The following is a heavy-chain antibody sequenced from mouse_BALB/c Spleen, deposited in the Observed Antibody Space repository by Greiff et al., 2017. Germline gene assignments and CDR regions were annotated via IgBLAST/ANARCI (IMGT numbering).Heavy chain of an antibody. J-gene: IGHJ2*01. D-gene: IGHD1-1*02. CDR3: AGGGFPYYFDY. CDR1: GFTFSSFG. CDR2: ISSGSSTI. V-gene: IGHV5-17*02. Sequence: EVQLVESGGGLVQPGGSRKLSCAASGFTFSSFGMHWVRQAPEKGLEWVAYISSGSSTIYYADTVKGRFTISRDNPKNTLFLQMTSLRSEDTAMYYCAGGGFPYYFDYWGQGTTLTVSS.